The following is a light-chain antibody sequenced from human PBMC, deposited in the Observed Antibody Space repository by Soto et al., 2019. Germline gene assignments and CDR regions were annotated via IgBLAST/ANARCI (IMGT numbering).Light chain of an antibody. V-gene: IGKV1-39*01. J-gene: IGKJ3*01. CDR3: QQSYSG. Sequence: DIQMTQSPSSLSASVGDRVTITCRASQSIINCLNWYQQKPGKAPKLLIYAASTLKSGVPSRFSGSGSGTAFTLTISSLQPEDFATYYCQQSYSGFGPGNKVDIQ. CDR1: QSIINC. CDR2: AAS.